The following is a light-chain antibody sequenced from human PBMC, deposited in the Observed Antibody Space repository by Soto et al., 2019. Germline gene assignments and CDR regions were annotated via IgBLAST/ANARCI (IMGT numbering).Light chain of an antibody. Sequence: LTQPPSASGSPGQSVTISCTGTTSDVGGYNYVSWYQQHPGKAPKLMIYEVIKRPSGVPDRFSGSKSGNTASLTVSGLQAEDEADYYCTSYVPSDNYVFGTGTKVTVL. V-gene: IGLV2-8*01. CDR1: TSDVGGYNY. J-gene: IGLJ1*01. CDR3: TSYVPSDNYV. CDR2: EVI.